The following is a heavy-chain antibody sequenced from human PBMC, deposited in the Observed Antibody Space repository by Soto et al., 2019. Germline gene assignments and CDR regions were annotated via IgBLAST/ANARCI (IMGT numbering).Heavy chain of an antibody. D-gene: IGHD1-7*01. CDR2: INPNSGGT. Sequence: ASVKVSCKASGYTFTGYYMHWVRQAPGQGLEWMGWINPNSGGTNYAQKFQGWVTMTRDTSISTAYMGLSRLRSDDTAVYYCARARFNGTAFYYAFDIWGQGTMVTVSS. J-gene: IGHJ3*02. V-gene: IGHV1-2*04. CDR1: GYTFTGYY. CDR3: ARARFNGTAFYYAFDI.